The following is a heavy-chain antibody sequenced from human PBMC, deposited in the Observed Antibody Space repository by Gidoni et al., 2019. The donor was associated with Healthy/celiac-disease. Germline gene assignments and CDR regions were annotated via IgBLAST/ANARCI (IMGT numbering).Heavy chain of an antibody. D-gene: IGHD2-15*01. CDR1: GGSISSGGYS. CDR2: IYHSGST. J-gene: IGHJ5*02. V-gene: IGHV4-30-2*01. Sequence: QLQLQESGPGLVKPSQTLSLTCAVSGGSISSGGYSWSWIRQQPGEGLEWIGYIYHSGSTYYNPSLKSRVTISVDRSKNQFSLKLSSVTAADTAVYYCARGAVVGWFDPWGQGTLVTVSS. CDR3: ARGAVVGWFDP.